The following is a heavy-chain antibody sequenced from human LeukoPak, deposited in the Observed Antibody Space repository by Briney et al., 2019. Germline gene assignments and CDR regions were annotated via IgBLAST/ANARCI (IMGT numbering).Heavy chain of an antibody. J-gene: IGHJ3*02. CDR2: IYYSGST. Sequence: PSETLSLTCTVSGGSISSGDYYWSWIRQPPGKGLEWIGYIYYSGSTNYNPSLKSRVTISVDTSKNQFSLKLSSVTAADTAVYYCARDIYSSSWYRDAFDIWGQGTMVTVSS. V-gene: IGHV4-61*08. CDR1: GGSISSGDYY. CDR3: ARDIYSSSWYRDAFDI. D-gene: IGHD6-13*01.